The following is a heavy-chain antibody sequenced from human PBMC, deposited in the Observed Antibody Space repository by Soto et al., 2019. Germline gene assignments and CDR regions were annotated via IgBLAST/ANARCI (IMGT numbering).Heavy chain of an antibody. D-gene: IGHD2-2*01. J-gene: IGHJ6*02. CDR1: GGTFGSYT. V-gene: IGHV1-69*06. Sequence: QVHLVQSGAEVKKPGSSVKVSCTASGGTFGSYTVTWVRQAPGQGLEWMGEIIAMFGTASYAQKFQGRVTLTADKATTTAHMERSSLSSDDTAVYFGARQKAMPPHFYSGMDVWGQGTTVTVSS. CDR2: IIAMFGTA. CDR3: ARQKAMPPHFYSGMDV.